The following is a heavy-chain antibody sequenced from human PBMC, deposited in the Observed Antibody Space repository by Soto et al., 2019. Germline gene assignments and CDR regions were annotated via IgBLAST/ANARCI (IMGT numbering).Heavy chain of an antibody. Sequence: QVQLQESGPGLVKPSQTLSLTCTVSGGSISSGDYYWSWIRQPPGKGLEWIGYIYYSGSTYYNPCLESRVTISVDTSKNQFSLKLSSVTAADTVVYYCARGDYGSGYYYYGMDVWGQGTTVTVSS. CDR2: IYYSGST. V-gene: IGHV4-30-4*01. CDR3: ARGDYGSGYYYYGMDV. D-gene: IGHD4-17*01. CDR1: GGSISSGDYY. J-gene: IGHJ6*02.